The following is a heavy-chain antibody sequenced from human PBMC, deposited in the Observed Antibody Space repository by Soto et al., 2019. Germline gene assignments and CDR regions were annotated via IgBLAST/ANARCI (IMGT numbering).Heavy chain of an antibody. V-gene: IGHV3-23*01. D-gene: IGHD2-2*01. CDR2: ISGSGGST. CDR1: GFTFSSYA. J-gene: IGHJ5*02. Sequence: GGSLSLSCAASGFTFSSYAMSWVRQAPGKGLEWVTAISGSGGSTYYADSVKGWFTISRDNSKNTLFLQMNSLRAEDTAVYYCAKDPWEVPAEATEYNWFDPWGQGTLVTVSS. CDR3: AKDPWEVPAEATEYNWFDP.